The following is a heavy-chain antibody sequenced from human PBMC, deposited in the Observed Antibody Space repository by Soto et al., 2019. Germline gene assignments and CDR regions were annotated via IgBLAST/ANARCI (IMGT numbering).Heavy chain of an antibody. Sequence: GGTNYAQKFQGWVTMTRDTSISTAYMELSRLRSDDTAVYYCARAYGVAVAGQGKGYFDYWGQGTLVTVSS. D-gene: IGHD6-19*01. CDR2: GGT. V-gene: IGHV1-2*04. J-gene: IGHJ4*02. CDR3: ARAYGVAVAGQGKGYFDY.